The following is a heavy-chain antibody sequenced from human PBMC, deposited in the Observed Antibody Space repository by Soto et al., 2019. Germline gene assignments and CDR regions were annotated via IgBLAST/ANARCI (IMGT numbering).Heavy chain of an antibody. V-gene: IGHV3-21*01. CDR2: ISSSSSYI. CDR1: GFTFSSYS. CDR3: ASGGSYPYYFDY. Sequence: EVQLVESGGGLVKPGGSLRLSCAASGFTFSSYSMNWVRQAPGKGLELVSSISSSSSYIYYADSVKGRFTISRDNAKNSLYLQMNSLRAEDTAVYYCASGGSYPYYFDYWGQGTLVTVSS. D-gene: IGHD1-26*01. J-gene: IGHJ4*02.